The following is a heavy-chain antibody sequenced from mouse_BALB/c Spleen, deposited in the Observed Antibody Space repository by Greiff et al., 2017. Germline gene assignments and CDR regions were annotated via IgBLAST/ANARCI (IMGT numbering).Heavy chain of an antibody. J-gene: IGHJ3*01. CDR1: GYTFTSYW. V-gene: IGHV1-87*01. Sequence: VKLQESGAELARPGASVKLSCKASGYTFTSYWMQWVKQRPGQGLEWIGAIYPGDGDTRYTQKFKGKATLTADKSSSTAYMQLSSLASEDSAVYYCARGGNYGNYGAFAYWGQGTLVTVSA. CDR2: IYPGDGDT. D-gene: IGHD2-1*01. CDR3: ARGGNYGNYGAFAY.